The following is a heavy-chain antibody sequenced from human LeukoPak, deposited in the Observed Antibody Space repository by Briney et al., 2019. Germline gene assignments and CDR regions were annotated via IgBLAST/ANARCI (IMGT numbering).Heavy chain of an antibody. Sequence: GASVKVSCKASGHTFTSYYMHWVRQAPGQGLEWMGIINPSGGSTSYAQKFQGRVTMTRDTSTSTVYMELSSLRSEDTAVYYCARRAVAGTTDPWGQGTLVTVSS. CDR2: INPSGGST. D-gene: IGHD6-19*01. J-gene: IGHJ5*02. CDR3: ARRAVAGTTDP. V-gene: IGHV1-46*01. CDR1: GHTFTSYY.